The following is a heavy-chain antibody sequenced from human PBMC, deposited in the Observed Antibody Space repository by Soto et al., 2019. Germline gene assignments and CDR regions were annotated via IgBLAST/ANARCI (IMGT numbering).Heavy chain of an antibody. CDR2: ISGGGDST. CDR3: AKDLLMITFGGVIAHFDC. CDR1: GFTFSYYA. J-gene: IGHJ4*02. V-gene: IGHV3-23*01. D-gene: IGHD3-16*02. Sequence: GGSLRLSCAASGFTFSYYAMSWVRQAPGKGLEWVSGISGGGDSTYYADSVKGRFKISRDNSKNTLYLQMNSLTAEDTAVYYCAKDLLMITFGGVIAHFDCWGQGT.